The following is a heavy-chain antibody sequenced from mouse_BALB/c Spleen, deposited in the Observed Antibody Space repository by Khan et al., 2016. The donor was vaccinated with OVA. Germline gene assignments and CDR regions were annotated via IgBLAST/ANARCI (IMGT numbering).Heavy chain of an antibody. CDR2: ISSDGTYT. CDR1: GFTFSAYG. CDR3: ASHLTGSFAY. D-gene: IGHD4-1*01. Sequence: EVELVESGGDLVKPGGSLKLSCAASGFTFSAYGMSWVRQTPDKRLEWVATISSDGTYTYYPDSVMGRFTISRDNAKKTLYLQMSSLKSGDTAMYFCASHLTGSFAYWGQGTLVPVSA. J-gene: IGHJ3*01. V-gene: IGHV5-6*01.